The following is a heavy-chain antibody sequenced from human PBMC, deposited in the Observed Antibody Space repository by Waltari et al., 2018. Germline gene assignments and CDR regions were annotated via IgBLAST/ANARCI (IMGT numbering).Heavy chain of an antibody. CDR1: GGSVSSGSCY. V-gene: IGHV4-61*01. Sequence: QVHLQESGPGLVKPSETLSLTCNVSGGSVSSGSCYWSWIRQPPGKGLEGIGCIYYSGSTNYNPSLKSRVTISVDTSKNQFSLKLTSVTAADTAVYYCARGSRGYSYGWGQGTLVTVSS. CDR2: IYYSGST. D-gene: IGHD5-18*01. J-gene: IGHJ4*02. CDR3: ARGSRGYSYG.